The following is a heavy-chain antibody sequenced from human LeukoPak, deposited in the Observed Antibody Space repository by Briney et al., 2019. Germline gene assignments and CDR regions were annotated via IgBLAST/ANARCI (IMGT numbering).Heavy chain of an antibody. CDR1: GGSISSYY. CDR3: ASPGEKDYYFDY. V-gene: IGHV4-59*01. J-gene: IGHJ4*02. Sequence: SETLSLTCTVPGGSISSYYWSWIRQPPGKGLEWIGYINYSGTTNYNPSLKSRVTISVDTSKNQFSLKLTSLTAADTAVYYCASPGEKDYYFDYWGQGTLVTVSS. CDR2: INYSGTT. D-gene: IGHD3-16*01.